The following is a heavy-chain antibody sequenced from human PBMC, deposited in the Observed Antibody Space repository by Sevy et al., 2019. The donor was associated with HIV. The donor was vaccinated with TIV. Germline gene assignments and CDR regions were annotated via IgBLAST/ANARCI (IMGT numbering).Heavy chain of an antibody. CDR3: ARSGGLRY. D-gene: IGHD3-16*02. Sequence: GGSLRLSCAASGFTFSNYSMNWVRQAPGKGLEWVSYISSSSTTLYYADSVKGRFTISRDNAKNSLYLQMKSLSDGDTAVYYCARSGGLRYWGQGTLVTVSS. CDR2: ISSSSTTL. J-gene: IGHJ4*02. CDR1: GFTFSNYS. V-gene: IGHV3-48*02.